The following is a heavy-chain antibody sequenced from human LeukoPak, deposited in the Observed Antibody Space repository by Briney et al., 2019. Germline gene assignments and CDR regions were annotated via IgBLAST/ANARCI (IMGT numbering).Heavy chain of an antibody. V-gene: IGHV4-4*07. Sequence: SETLSLTCTVSDGSISSYYWSWIRQPAGKGLEWIGRIYTSGSANYNPSLKSRVTMSVDTSKNQFSLKLSSVTAADTAVYYCARDGKYYDILTGYYNLNWFDPWGQGTLVTVSS. J-gene: IGHJ5*02. CDR1: DGSISSYY. CDR3: ARDGKYYDILTGYYNLNWFDP. D-gene: IGHD3-9*01. CDR2: IYTSGSA.